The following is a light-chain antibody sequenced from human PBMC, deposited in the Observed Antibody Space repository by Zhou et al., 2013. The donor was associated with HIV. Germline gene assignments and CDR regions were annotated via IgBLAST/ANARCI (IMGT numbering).Light chain of an antibody. V-gene: IGKV2-28*01. CDR3: MQTLDTWIT. J-gene: IGKJ5*01. CDR2: LGS. CDR1: QSLLHSNGYKY. Sequence: DIVMTQSPLSLPVTPGEPASISCRSSQSLLHSNGYKYLDWYLQKPGQSPQLLIYLGSNRASGVPDRFSGSGSGTDFTLKISRVEAEDVGVYYCMQTLDTWITFGQGHDW.